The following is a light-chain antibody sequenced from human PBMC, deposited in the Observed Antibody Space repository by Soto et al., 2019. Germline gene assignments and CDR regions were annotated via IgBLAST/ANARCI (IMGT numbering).Light chain of an antibody. J-gene: IGLJ3*02. V-gene: IGLV1-47*01. Sequence: QSALTQPASVSGSAGQSITISCSGTMRDVGAYNLVSWYQQHPGTAPKLIIFKSNQRPSGVPDRFSGSNSGSSASLAISGLRSEDEADYFCAAWDDSLSAWVFGGGTKVTVL. CDR1: MRDVGAYN. CDR2: KSN. CDR3: AAWDDSLSAWV.